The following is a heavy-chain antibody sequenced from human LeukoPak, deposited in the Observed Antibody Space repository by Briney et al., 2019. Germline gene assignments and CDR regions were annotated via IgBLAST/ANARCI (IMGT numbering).Heavy chain of an antibody. Sequence: GGSLRLSCTASGFTFNNAWMSWVRQAPGKGLEWVGRIKSKSDGGTTHYGAPVKGRFTISRDDSKNTLYVQMNSLKTGDTAVYYCTTESFYHNSGGFDSWGQGTLVTVSS. D-gene: IGHD2-15*01. CDR2: IKSKSDGGTT. V-gene: IGHV3-15*01. CDR3: TTESFYHNSGGFDS. CDR1: GFTFNNAW. J-gene: IGHJ4*02.